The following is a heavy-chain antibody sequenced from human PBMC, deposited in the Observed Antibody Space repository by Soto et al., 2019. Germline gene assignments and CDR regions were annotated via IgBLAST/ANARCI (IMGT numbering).Heavy chain of an antibody. CDR1: GFTFRAYE. J-gene: IGHJ6*02. CDR2: ISDSGGTV. Sequence: PGGSLRLSCAASGFTFRAYEMNWVRQAPGQGLEWVSYISDSGGTVYYADSVKGRFTVSRDNAQNSVYLQMNSLRTEDTAVYYCARDLLHYDFWSGYSAYFYYGMDVWGPGTTVTVSS. D-gene: IGHD3-3*01. V-gene: IGHV3-48*03. CDR3: ARDLLHYDFWSGYSAYFYYGMDV.